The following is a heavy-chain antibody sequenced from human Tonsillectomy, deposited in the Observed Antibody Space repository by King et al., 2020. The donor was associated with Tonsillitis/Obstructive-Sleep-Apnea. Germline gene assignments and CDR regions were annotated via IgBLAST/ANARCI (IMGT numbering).Heavy chain of an antibody. Sequence: VQLVESGAEVKKPGESLKISCKGSGYSFTSYWIAWVRQMPGKGLEWMGIIYPGDSDTRNSPSFQGQVTISADKSSSTAYLQWSSLKASDTAMYYCARLGMAVAATFPSPYYWGQGTLVTVSS. J-gene: IGHJ4*02. CDR1: GYSFTSYW. D-gene: IGHD6-19*01. V-gene: IGHV5-51*01. CDR2: IYPGDSDT. CDR3: ARLGMAVAATFPSPYY.